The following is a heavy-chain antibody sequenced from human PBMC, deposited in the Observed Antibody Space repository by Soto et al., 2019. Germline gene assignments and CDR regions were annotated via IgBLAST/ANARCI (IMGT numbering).Heavy chain of an antibody. CDR3: AKDARAPYGMDV. CDR2: ISGNGGTT. J-gene: IGHJ6*02. V-gene: IGHV3-23*01. Sequence: GGSLRLSCAASGFIFGAHAMSWVRQAPGKGLEWVSTISGNGGTTYYADSVKGRFTISRDNSKNTLYLQMNSLRAEDTAVYYCAKDARAPYGMDVRGQGTSVTVSS. CDR1: GFIFGAHA.